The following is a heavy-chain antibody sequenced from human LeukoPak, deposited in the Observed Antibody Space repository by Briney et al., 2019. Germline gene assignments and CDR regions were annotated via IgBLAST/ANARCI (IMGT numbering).Heavy chain of an antibody. D-gene: IGHD6-19*01. V-gene: IGHV4-39*01. J-gene: IGHJ4*02. CDR3: ASLYSSGPAGY. CDR2: IYYSGST. Sequence: SQTLSLTCTVSGGSISSSSYYWGWIRQPPGKGLEWIGSIYYSGSTYYNPSLKSRVTISVDTSKNQFSLKLSSVTAADTAVYYCASLYSSGPAGYWGQGTLVTVSS. CDR1: GGSISSSSYY.